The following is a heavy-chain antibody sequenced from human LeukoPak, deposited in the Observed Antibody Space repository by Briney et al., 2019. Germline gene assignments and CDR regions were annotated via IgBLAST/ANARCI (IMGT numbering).Heavy chain of an antibody. D-gene: IGHD3-3*01. Sequence: PGGSLRLSCAASGFTFSSYAMSWVRQAPGRGLEWVSAISGSGGSTYYADSVKGRFTISRDNSKNTLYLQMNSLRAEDTAVYYCAKDSFWGGYYMFNPETYYFDYWGQGTLVTVSS. V-gene: IGHV3-23*01. CDR3: AKDSFWGGYYMFNPETYYFDY. J-gene: IGHJ4*02. CDR2: ISGSGGST. CDR1: GFTFSSYA.